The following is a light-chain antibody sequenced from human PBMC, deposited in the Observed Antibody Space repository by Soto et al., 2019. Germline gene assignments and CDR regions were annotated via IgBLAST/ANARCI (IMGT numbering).Light chain of an antibody. CDR2: EAS. Sequence: EIVMTQSPATLSVSPGGRATLSCRASQSISDTLAWYQQNPGQAPRLLIYEASSRATGIPDRFSGSGSGTDFTLTISRLEPEDFAVYYCQQYGSSPRTFGQGTRLEIK. CDR1: QSISDT. V-gene: IGKV3-20*01. J-gene: IGKJ5*01. CDR3: QQYGSSPRT.